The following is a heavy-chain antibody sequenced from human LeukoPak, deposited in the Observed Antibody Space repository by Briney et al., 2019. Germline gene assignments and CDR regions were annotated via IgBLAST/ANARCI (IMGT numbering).Heavy chain of an antibody. J-gene: IGHJ6*03. CDR3: ARDPVEMATSGYYYYMDV. CDR1: GYTFTSYD. V-gene: IGHV7-4-1*02. Sequence: ASVKVSCKASGYTFTSYDINWVRQAPGQGLEWMGWINTNTGNPTYAQGFTGRFVFSLDTSVSTAYLQISSLKAEDTAVYYCARDPVEMATSGYYYYMDVWGKGTTVTVSS. CDR2: INTNTGNP. D-gene: IGHD5-24*01.